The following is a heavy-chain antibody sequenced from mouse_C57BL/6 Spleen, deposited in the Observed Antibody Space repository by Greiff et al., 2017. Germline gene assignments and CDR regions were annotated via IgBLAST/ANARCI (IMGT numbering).Heavy chain of an antibody. J-gene: IGHJ4*01. D-gene: IGHD2-4*01. CDR2: IYPGSGST. Sequence: QVQLQQPGAELVKPGASVKMSCKASGYTFTSYWITWVKQRPGQGLEWIGDIYPGSGSTNYNEKFKSKATLTVDTSSSTAYMQLSSLTSEDSAVYYCARGGIDYDAFAMDDWGQGTSVTVSS. CDR3: ARGGIDYDAFAMDD. V-gene: IGHV1-55*01. CDR1: GYTFTSYW.